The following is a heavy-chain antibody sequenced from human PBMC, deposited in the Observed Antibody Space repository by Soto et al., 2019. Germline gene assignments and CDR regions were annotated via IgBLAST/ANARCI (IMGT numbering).Heavy chain of an antibody. CDR1: GFTFSNYG. J-gene: IGHJ4*02. CDR3: AKLMYSFDSSGFSIDY. D-gene: IGHD3-22*01. Sequence: ESGGGVVQPGRSLRLSCAASGFTFSNYGMHWVRQAPGKGLDWVAAIAHDGNNKYYADSVKGRFTISRDDSKNTLYLQMNSLRPEDTAVYYCAKLMYSFDSSGFSIDYWGQGTLVTVSS. V-gene: IGHV3-30*18. CDR2: IAHDGNNK.